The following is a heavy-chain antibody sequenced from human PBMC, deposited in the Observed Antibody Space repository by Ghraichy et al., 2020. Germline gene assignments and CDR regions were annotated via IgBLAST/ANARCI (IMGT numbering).Heavy chain of an antibody. J-gene: IGHJ4*02. CDR1: GFTFSSYW. Sequence: GGSLRLSCAASGFTFSSYWMNWVRQAPGKGLEWVANIKQDGSEKYYVDSVKGRFTISRDNAKNSLYLQMNSLRAEDTAVYYCARDRSYCSSNSCYSAVTVWGQGTLVTVSS. CDR2: IKQDGSEK. D-gene: IGHD2-2*02. V-gene: IGHV3-7*01. CDR3: ARDRSYCSSNSCYSAVTV.